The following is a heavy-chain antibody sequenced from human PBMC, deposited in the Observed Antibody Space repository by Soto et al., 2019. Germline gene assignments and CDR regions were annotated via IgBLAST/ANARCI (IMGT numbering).Heavy chain of an antibody. V-gene: IGHV3-74*01. Sequence: PGGSLRLSCAASGFTFSSYWMHWVRQAPGKGLVWVSRINSDGSSTSYADSVKGRFTISRDNAKNTLYLQMNSLRAEDTAVYYCARGDFLDYYYYYMDVWGKGTTVTVSS. CDR2: INSDGSST. J-gene: IGHJ6*03. CDR3: ARGDFLDYYYYYMDV. CDR1: GFTFSSYW.